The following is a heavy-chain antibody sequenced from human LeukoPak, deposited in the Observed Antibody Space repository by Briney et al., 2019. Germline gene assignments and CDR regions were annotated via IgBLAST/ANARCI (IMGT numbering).Heavy chain of an antibody. CDR2: IYHSGST. J-gene: IGHJ4*02. CDR3: ARAQSYHHSSGYYYASFFDH. D-gene: IGHD3-22*01. V-gene: IGHV4-38-2*01. CDR1: GYSISSGYY. Sequence: PSETPSLTCAVSGYSISSGYYWGWIRQPPGKGLEWIGSIYHSGSTYYNPSLKSRVTISLDTSKNQFSLKLSSVTAADTAVYYCARAQSYHHSSGYYYASFFDHWGQGTLVTVSS.